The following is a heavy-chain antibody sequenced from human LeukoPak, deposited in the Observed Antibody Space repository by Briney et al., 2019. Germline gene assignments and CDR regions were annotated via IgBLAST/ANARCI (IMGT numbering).Heavy chain of an antibody. CDR2: VNAKTGGT. D-gene: IGHD2/OR15-2a*01. V-gene: IGHV1-2*06. J-gene: IGHJ6*02. CDR1: GGTFSSYA. CDR3: ARDKYRPDYYGMDV. Sequence: GASVKVSCKASGGTFSSYAISWVRQAPEQGLEWMGRVNAKTGGTHYSEKFLDRVTMTSDTSISTVYMELRRLRSDDTAVYYCARDKYRPDYYGMDVWGQGTTVTVSS.